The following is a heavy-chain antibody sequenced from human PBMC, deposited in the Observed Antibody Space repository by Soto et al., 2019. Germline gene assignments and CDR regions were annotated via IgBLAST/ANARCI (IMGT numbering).Heavy chain of an antibody. CDR3: ARRSVTTYSGMDV. Sequence: SETLSLTGTVSGGSISSSSYYWGWIRQPPGKGLEWIGSIYYSGSTYYNPSLKSRVTISVDTSKNQFSLKLSSVTAADTAVYYCARRSVTTYSGMDVWGQGTTVTVSS. CDR1: GGSISSSSYY. J-gene: IGHJ6*02. V-gene: IGHV4-39*01. D-gene: IGHD4-4*01. CDR2: IYYSGST.